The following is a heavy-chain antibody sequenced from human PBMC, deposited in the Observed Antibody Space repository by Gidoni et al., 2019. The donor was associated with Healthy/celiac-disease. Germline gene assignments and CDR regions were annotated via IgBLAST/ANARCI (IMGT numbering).Heavy chain of an antibody. CDR3: ARGRAARPPYYYYGMDV. Sequence: QVQLQQWGAGLLQPSETLSLTCAVYGGSFSGYYWSWIRQPPGKGLEWIGEINHSGSTNYNPSLKSRVTISVDTSKNQFSLKLSSVTAADTAVYYCARGRAARPPYYYYGMDVWGQGTTVTVSS. CDR1: GGSFSGYY. D-gene: IGHD6-6*01. J-gene: IGHJ6*02. CDR2: INHSGST. V-gene: IGHV4-34*01.